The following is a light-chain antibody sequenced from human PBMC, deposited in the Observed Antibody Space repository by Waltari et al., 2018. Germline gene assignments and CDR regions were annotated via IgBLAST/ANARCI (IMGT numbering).Light chain of an antibody. CDR3: SSYTSSGTVI. CDR1: GRDSGSYVY. V-gene: IGLV2-14*03. J-gene: IGLJ2*01. CDR2: DVS. Sequence: QSALTQPASVSGSPGQSITISLTGTGRDSGSYVYVSWYQQHPGKGPKLMIFDVSNRPSGVSNRFSGSKSGNTASLTISGLQAEDEADYYCSSYTSSGTVIFGGGTKLTVL.